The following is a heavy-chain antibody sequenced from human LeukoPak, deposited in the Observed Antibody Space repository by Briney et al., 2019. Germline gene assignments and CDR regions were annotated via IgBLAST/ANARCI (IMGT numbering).Heavy chain of an antibody. CDR2: ISGSGGST. J-gene: IGHJ4*02. D-gene: IGHD6-13*01. CDR3: AKRLGAAAGTSLFDY. CDR1: GFTFSSYA. Sequence: GGALRLSCAASGFTFSSYAMSWVRQAPGKGLEWVPAISGSGGSTYYADSVKGRFTISRDNSKNTLYLQINSLRAEDTAVYYCAKRLGAAAGTSLFDYWGQGTLVTVSS. V-gene: IGHV3-23*01.